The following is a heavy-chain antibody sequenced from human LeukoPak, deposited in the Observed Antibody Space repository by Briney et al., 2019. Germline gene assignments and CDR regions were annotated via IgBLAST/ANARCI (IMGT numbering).Heavy chain of an antibody. D-gene: IGHD5-18*01. J-gene: IGHJ4*02. V-gene: IGHV1-69*05. CDR1: GGTLSTSA. CDR3: ARTRGYSYSSPFDY. Sequence: GASVKVSCKASGGTLSTSAISWVRQAPGQGLEWMGGIIPMFGTPNYAQKFQGRVTVTTDASTNTAYMELSSLRSEDTAVCYCARTRGYSYSSPFDYWGQGTLVTVSS. CDR2: IIPMFGTP.